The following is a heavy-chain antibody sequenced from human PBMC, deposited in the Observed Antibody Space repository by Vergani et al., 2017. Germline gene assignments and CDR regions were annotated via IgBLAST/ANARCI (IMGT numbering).Heavy chain of an antibody. CDR1: GFSFGDYA. D-gene: IGHD5-18*01. CDR3: SRGRGYSFGDSDY. Sequence: EVQLVESGGGLVPPGRSLRLSCAASGFSFGDYAMTWVRQAPGKGLEWVAFIRNKAYGGTTEYAGSVKGPFTISRDDSKRLAYLQWGGLKTEDTSAYFCSRGRGYSFGDSDYWGQGTLVTVSS. J-gene: IGHJ4*02. V-gene: IGHV3-49*04. CDR2: IRNKAYGGTT.